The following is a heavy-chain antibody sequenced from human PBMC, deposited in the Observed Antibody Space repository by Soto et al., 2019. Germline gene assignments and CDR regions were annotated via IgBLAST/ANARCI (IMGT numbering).Heavy chain of an antibody. CDR2: LSYLGTT. CDR3: ATGRSDSDWYEEHF. Sequence: SETLSLTCTVSNDSIRSGTYYWAWIRQPPGRGLEWMGSLSYLGTTDYNPSLKSRVTISKDASKNQFSLKLTSVTAADTAVYYCATGRSDSDWYEEHFWGRGTLVTVSS. V-gene: IGHV4-39*01. CDR1: NDSIRSGTYY. J-gene: IGHJ4*02. D-gene: IGHD6-19*01.